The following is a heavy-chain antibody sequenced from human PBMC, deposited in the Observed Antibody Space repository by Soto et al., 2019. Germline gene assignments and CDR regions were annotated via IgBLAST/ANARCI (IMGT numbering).Heavy chain of an antibody. CDR3: VRADIASRRS. CDR2: ISRSSTYT. J-gene: IGHJ5*02. Sequence: GGSLRLSCVVSGFIFSNYNMNWVRQAPGKGLEWVSFISRSSTYTYYADSVKGRFTISRDNARDSLFLQMTSLRAEDSAIYFCVRADIASRRSLGQGTLVTVSS. D-gene: IGHD5-12*01. CDR1: GFIFSNYN. V-gene: IGHV3-21*01.